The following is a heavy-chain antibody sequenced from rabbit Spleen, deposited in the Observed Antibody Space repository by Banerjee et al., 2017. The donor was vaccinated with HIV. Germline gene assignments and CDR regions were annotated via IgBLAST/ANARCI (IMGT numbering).Heavy chain of an antibody. CDR1: GIDFSSYNF. J-gene: IGHJ6*01. CDR2: IDIGSRDFT. V-gene: IGHV1S45*01. D-gene: IGHD8-1*01. CDR3: ARDTGSSFSTYGMDL. Sequence: QQQLEESGGGLVKPGGTLTLTCKASGIDFSSYNFICWVHQAQGKGLEWIACIDIGSRDFTYYASRAKGRFIISKTSSTTVTLQMTSLTFADTATYFCARDTGSSFSTYGMDLWGPGTLVTVS.